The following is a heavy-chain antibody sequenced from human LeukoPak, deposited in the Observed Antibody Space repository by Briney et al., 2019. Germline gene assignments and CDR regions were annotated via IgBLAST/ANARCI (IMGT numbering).Heavy chain of an antibody. D-gene: IGHD3-9*01. J-gene: IGHJ4*02. CDR2: IIPIFGTA. Sequence: SVKVSCKASGGTFTSYAISWVRQAPGQGLEWMGEIIPIFGTANYAQKFQGRVTITTGESTSTAYMELSSLRSEDTAVYYCATDILRYFDWSNDYWGQGTLVTVSS. CDR3: ATDILRYFDWSNDY. V-gene: IGHV1-69*05. CDR1: GGTFTSYA.